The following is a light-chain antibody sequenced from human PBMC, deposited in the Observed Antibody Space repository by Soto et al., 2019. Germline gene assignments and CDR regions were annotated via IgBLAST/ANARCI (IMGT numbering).Light chain of an antibody. CDR3: QQFHNLPLT. Sequence: DIQMTQSPSSLSASVGDRVTITCQASQDISNYLNWYQQKPGKAPKLLIYDASNLETGVPSRFSGSGSGTDFTFTISSLQPEDIAIYYCQQFHNLPLTFGGGTKVEIK. CDR2: DAS. V-gene: IGKV1-33*01. J-gene: IGKJ4*01. CDR1: QDISNY.